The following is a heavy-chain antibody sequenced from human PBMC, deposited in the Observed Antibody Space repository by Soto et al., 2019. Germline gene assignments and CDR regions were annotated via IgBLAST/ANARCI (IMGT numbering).Heavy chain of an antibody. CDR1: GFTFSSYA. J-gene: IGHJ4*02. D-gene: IGHD2-2*01. Sequence: QVQLVESGGGVVQPGRSLRLSCAASGFTFSSYAVHWVRQAPGKGLEWVAVISYDGSNKYYADSVKGRFTISRDNSKNTLYLQMNSLRAEDTAVYYCAREQAALPGTSCFGYWGQGTLVTVSS. CDR3: AREQAALPGTSCFGY. V-gene: IGHV3-30-3*01. CDR2: ISYDGSNK.